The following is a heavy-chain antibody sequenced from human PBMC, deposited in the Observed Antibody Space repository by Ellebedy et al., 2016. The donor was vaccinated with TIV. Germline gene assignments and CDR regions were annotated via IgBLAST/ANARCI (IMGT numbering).Heavy chain of an antibody. CDR2: VNRSGST. CDR1: GGSFSGYY. Sequence: SETLSLXXAVSGGSFSGYYWSWIRQPPGKGLEWVGEVNRSGSTNYKSSLESRVTMSIDTSKNQFSLKLNSVTAADTAVYYCARIRGYCSGGSCYEGGYSDYWGRGTLVTVSS. J-gene: IGHJ4*02. CDR3: ARIRGYCSGGSCYEGGYSDY. D-gene: IGHD2-15*01. V-gene: IGHV4-34*01.